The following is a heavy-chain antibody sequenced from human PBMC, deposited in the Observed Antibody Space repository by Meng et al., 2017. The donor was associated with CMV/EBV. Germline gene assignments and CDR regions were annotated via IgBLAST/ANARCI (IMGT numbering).Heavy chain of an antibody. J-gene: IGHJ6*02. CDR3: AKDKGSDCSSTSCYTYYYYGMDV. CDR1: GFTFSSYA. Sequence: GESLKISCAASGFTFSSYAMCWVRQAPGKGLEWVSSISGSGGSTYYEDSVKGRFTISRDNSKNTLYLQMNSLRAEDTAVYYCAKDKGSDCSSTSCYTYYYYGMDVWGQGTTVTVSS. D-gene: IGHD2-2*02. V-gene: IGHV3-23*01. CDR2: ISGSGGST.